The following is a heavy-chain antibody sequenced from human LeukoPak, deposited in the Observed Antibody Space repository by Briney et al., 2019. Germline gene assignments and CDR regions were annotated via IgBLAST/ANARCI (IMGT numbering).Heavy chain of an antibody. D-gene: IGHD2-2*01. V-gene: IGHV3-11*01. CDR3: ARTPDCSSTSCGWFDP. J-gene: IGHJ5*02. CDR2: ISSSGSTI. Sequence: GGSLRLSCAASGFTFSDYYMSWIRQAPGKGLEWVSYISSSGSTIYYADSVKGRFTISRDNAKNSLYLQMNSLRAEDTAVYYCARTPDCSSTSCGWFDPWGQGTLVTVSS. CDR1: GFTFSDYY.